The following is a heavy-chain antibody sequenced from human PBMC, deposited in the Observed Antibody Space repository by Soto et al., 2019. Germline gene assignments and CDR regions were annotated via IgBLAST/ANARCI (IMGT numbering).Heavy chain of an antibody. CDR3: TRHMKFTMTTYGFDI. D-gene: IGHD4-17*01. CDR2: FYPGDSDS. CDR1: GYSFTSYW. Sequence: PGESLKISCKGSGYSFTSYWIGWVRQMPGKGLEWMGIFYPGDSDSRYSPSFRGQVTFSVDKSVSTAYLQWSSLKASDTAIYYCTRHMKFTMTTYGFDICGQGTKVTVSS. V-gene: IGHV5-51*01. J-gene: IGHJ3*02.